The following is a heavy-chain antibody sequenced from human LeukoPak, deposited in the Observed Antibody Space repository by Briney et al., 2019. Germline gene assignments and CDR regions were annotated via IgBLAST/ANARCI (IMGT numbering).Heavy chain of an antibody. Sequence: SETLSLTCTVSGGSMRSHYWSWIRQPPGKGLEWLGYISYIWCTNYSPSLKSRVTISVDTSKNQFSLRLSSVTAADTAVYFCTGDQLALNALNIWGQGTMVSVSS. V-gene: IGHV4-59*11. D-gene: IGHD1-1*01. J-gene: IGHJ3*02. CDR1: GGSMRSHY. CDR2: ISYIWCT. CDR3: TGDQLALNALNI.